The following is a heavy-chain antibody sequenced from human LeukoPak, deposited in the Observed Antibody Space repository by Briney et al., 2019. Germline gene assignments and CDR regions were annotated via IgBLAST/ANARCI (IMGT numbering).Heavy chain of an antibody. Sequence: GGSLRLSCAASGFTFSSNWMHWVRQAPGKGLVWVSRINEDGNTTNYADSVKGRSTIFRDNAKNTLYLQMNSLRAEDTAVYYCVRDLGGRSGHWGQGTLVTVSS. CDR2: INEDGNTT. CDR1: GFTFSSNW. J-gene: IGHJ4*02. V-gene: IGHV3-74*01. CDR3: VRDLGGRSGH. D-gene: IGHD1-26*01.